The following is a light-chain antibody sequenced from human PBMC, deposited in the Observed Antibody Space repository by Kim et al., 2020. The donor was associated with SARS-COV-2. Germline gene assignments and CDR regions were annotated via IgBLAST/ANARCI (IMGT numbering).Light chain of an antibody. CDR3: QQYGSSVYT. J-gene: IGKJ2*01. CDR2: GAS. Sequence: EIVLTQSPGTLSLSPGERATLSCRASQSVSSSYLAWYQQKPGQAPRLLIYGASSRATGIPDRFSGSGSETDFTLTISRLEPEDFAVYYCQQYGSSVYTFGQGTKLEI. CDR1: QSVSSSY. V-gene: IGKV3-20*01.